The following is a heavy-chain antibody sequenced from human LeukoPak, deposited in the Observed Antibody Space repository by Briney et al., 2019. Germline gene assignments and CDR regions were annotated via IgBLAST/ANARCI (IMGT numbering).Heavy chain of an antibody. CDR3: ARAPYYYDSSGKPGRAYFDY. J-gene: IGHJ4*02. D-gene: IGHD3-22*01. V-gene: IGHV1-46*01. CDR1: GYTFTSYY. Sequence: GASEKVSRKASGYTFTSYYMHWVRQAPGQGLEWMGIINPSGGSTSYAQKFQGRVTMTRDTSTSTVYMELSSLRSEDTAVYYCARAPYYYDSSGKPGRAYFDYWGQGTLVTVSS. CDR2: INPSGGST.